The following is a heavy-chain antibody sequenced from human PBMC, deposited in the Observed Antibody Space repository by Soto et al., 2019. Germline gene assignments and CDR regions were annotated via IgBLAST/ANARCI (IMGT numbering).Heavy chain of an antibody. Sequence: HPGGSLRLSCAASGFTFSRNAMSWARQAPGKGLEWVSAISGSGATTYYADSVKGRFTISRDNSKNTLFLQVNSLRAEDAAVYYCAKVAEMATINYFDYWGQGTLVTVSS. J-gene: IGHJ4*02. CDR1: GFTFSRNA. V-gene: IGHV3-23*01. CDR3: AKVAEMATINYFDY. CDR2: ISGSGATT. D-gene: IGHD5-12*01.